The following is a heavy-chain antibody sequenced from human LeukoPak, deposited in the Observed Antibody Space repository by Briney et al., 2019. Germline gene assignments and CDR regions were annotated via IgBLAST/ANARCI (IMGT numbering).Heavy chain of an antibody. CDR2: ISAYDGNT. CDR1: GYTFPNYG. J-gene: IGHJ4*02. Sequence: GASVKVSCKASGYTFPNYGISWVRQAPGQGLEWMGWISAYDGNTDYAQKFRGRFTMTTDTPTSTAYMELRSLTSDDTAVYYCVRDPPQQLARLGFDYWGQGTLVTVSS. CDR3: VRDPPQQLARLGFDY. V-gene: IGHV1-18*01. D-gene: IGHD6-13*01.